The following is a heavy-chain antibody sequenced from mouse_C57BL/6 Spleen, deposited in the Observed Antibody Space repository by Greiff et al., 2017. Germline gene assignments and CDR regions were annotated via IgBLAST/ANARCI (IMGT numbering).Heavy chain of an antibody. V-gene: IGHV5-12*01. CDR3: ARHDSWPYYAMDY. D-gene: IGHD2-4*01. CDR2: ISNGGGST. J-gene: IGHJ4*01. CDR1: GFTFSDYY. Sequence: EVKLQESGGGLVQPGGSLKLSCAASGFTFSDYYMYWVRQTPEKRLEWVAYISNGGGSTYYPDTVKGRFTISRDNAKNTLYLQMSRLKSEDTAMYYCARHDSWPYYAMDYWGQGTSVTVSS.